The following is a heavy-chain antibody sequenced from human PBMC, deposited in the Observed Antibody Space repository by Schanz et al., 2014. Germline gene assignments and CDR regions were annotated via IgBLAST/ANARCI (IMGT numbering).Heavy chain of an antibody. CDR2: IYASGAT. CDR1: GFTFSSYA. V-gene: IGHV3-23*05. CDR3: ARVRRRIATPSTPSFRNYYYYAMDV. D-gene: IGHD6-13*01. J-gene: IGHJ6*02. Sequence: EVQLLESGGGLVQPGGSLRLSCAASGFTFSSYAMSWVRQAPGKGLEWVSTIYASGATYYADSVKRRFTISRDISKNTLHLQVTSLRAEDTSVYFCARVRRRIATPSTPSFRNYYYYAMDVWGQGTTVTVSS.